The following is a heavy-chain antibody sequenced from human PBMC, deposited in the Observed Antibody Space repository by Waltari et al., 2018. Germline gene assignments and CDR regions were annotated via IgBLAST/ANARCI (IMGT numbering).Heavy chain of an antibody. CDR1: GVIVSNNY. CDR3: TSDHGLSWPLD. J-gene: IGHJ4*02. Sequence: EVHLVESGEGLVHPGDSVRLSCAASGVIVSNNYMSWVRQPPGKGLEWVSVIYRGGETYYADSVKGRFTISRDNSKNTLDLQMNNVRAEDTAVYYCTSDHGLSWPLDWGQGTMVTVSS. V-gene: IGHV3-53*01. CDR2: IYRGGET. D-gene: IGHD6-13*01.